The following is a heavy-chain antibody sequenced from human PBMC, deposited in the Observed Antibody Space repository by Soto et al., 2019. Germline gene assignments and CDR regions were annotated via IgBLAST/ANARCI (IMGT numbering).Heavy chain of an antibody. J-gene: IGHJ4*02. D-gene: IGHD2-21*02. CDR1: GYTFTSYY. Sequence: QVQLVQSGAEVKKPGASVKVSCKASGYTFTSYYMHWVRQAPGQGLEWMGIINPSGGSTSYAQKFQGRVTMTRATSTTTVYMELSSLRSEDTAVYYCARDSPPNIYCGGDCYPNNYFDYWGQGTLVTVSS. CDR3: ARDSPPNIYCGGDCYPNNYFDY. V-gene: IGHV1-46*01. CDR2: INPSGGST.